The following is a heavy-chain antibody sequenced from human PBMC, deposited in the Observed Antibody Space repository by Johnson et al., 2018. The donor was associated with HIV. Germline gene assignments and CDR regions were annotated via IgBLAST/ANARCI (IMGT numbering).Heavy chain of an antibody. CDR3: AKVDCGGDTCACHDPFDL. CDR1: GFTFDDYA. J-gene: IGHJ3*01. CDR2: ISWNSGSI. D-gene: IGHD2-21*01. V-gene: IGHV3-9*01. Sequence: VQLVESGGGLVQPGRSLRLSCAASGFTFDDYAMHWVRQAPGKGLEWVSGISWNSGSIGYADSVRGRFTISRDNAKYTVDLQMNSLRVENTAVYYCAKVDCGGDTCACHDPFDLWGQGTLVTVSS.